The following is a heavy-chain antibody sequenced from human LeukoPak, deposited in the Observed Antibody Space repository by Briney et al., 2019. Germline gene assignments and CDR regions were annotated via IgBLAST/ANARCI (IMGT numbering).Heavy chain of an antibody. CDR3: ARLIPGYSLFDY. Sequence: GASLKISCKGSGYTFTNYWIGWVRQLPGKGLEWMGSIYPSDSDTKYSPSFQGQVTISADKSITTAYLQWSSLKASDSAMYYCARLIPGYSLFDYWGQGTLVTVSS. D-gene: IGHD5-18*01. V-gene: IGHV5-51*01. J-gene: IGHJ4*02. CDR1: GYTFTNYW. CDR2: IYPSDSDT.